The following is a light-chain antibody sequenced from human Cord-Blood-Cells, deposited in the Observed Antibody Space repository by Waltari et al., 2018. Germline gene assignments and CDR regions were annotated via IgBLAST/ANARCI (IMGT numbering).Light chain of an antibody. J-gene: IGLJ2*01. CDR2: NVS. CDR1: SSDVGGYNY. V-gene: IGLV2-11*01. CDR3: CSYAGSYTLV. Sequence: QSALTQPRSVSGSPGQSVTIARTGTSSDVGGYNYVSWYQQHPGKATKLIIYNVSKRPAGVPDRFSGSKSGNTASLTISGLQAEDEADYYCCSYAGSYTLVFGGGTKLTVL.